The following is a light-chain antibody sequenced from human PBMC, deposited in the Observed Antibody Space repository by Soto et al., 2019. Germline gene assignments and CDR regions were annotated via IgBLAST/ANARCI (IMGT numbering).Light chain of an antibody. CDR1: NSDVGNYNL. CDR2: EGS. Sequence: QSVLAQPASVSGAPGQSITIPCTGSNSDVGNYNLVSWYQQHPGEAPKLMIYEGSKRPSGVSNRFSGSKSGNTASLTISGLQAEDEADYFCCSSAGSSTYGFGTGTKVTVL. V-gene: IGLV2-23*01. J-gene: IGLJ1*01. CDR3: CSSAGSSTYG.